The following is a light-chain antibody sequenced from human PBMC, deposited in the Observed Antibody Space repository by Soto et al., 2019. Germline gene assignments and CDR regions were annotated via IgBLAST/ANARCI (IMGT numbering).Light chain of an antibody. Sequence: EIVLTQSPATLSLSPGERATLSCRASQSVSNYLAWYQQKPGQAPRLLIYDASNRATGVPARFSGSGSGTDFTLTISSLEPEDFAVYYCHQRGNWPPYTCGQGTKLEI. CDR1: QSVSNY. V-gene: IGKV3-11*01. J-gene: IGKJ2*01. CDR3: HQRGNWPPYT. CDR2: DAS.